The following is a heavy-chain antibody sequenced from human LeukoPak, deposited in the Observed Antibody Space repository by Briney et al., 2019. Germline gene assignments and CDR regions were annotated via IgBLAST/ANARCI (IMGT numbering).Heavy chain of an antibody. V-gene: IGHV4-34*01. CDR2: IYYSGST. CDR1: GGSFSGYY. J-gene: IGHJ4*02. CDR3: ARLRYNRYYFDY. Sequence: PSETLSLTCAVYGGSFSGYYWSWIRQPPGKGLEWIGSIYYSGSTYYNPSLKSRVTISVDTSKNQFSLKLSSVTAADTAVYYCARLRYNRYYFDYWGQGTLVTVSS. D-gene: IGHD1-14*01.